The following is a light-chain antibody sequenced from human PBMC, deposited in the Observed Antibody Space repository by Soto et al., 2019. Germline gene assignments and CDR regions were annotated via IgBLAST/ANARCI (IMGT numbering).Light chain of an antibody. CDR2: GAT. V-gene: IGKV3-15*01. J-gene: IGKJ3*01. CDR3: DQYNSWPRGT. Sequence: EIMMTQSPGTLSVSPGEGATLSCTASHSVTLNLAWYQQKPGQPPRLLLYGATTRATGIPVRFRGSGSGTEFALTISCRQSEDSAVYYCDQYNSWPRGTVGRGTKVEIK. CDR1: HSVTLN.